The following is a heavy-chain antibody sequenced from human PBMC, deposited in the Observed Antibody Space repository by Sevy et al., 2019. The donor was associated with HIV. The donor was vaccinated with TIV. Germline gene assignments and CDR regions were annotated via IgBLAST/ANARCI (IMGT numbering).Heavy chain of an antibody. Sequence: GGSLRLSCAASGFTFSNAWMSWVRQAPGKGLEWVGRIKSKTDGGTTDYAAPVIGRFTISRDDSKNTLYLQMNSLITEDTAVYDGTTDPHRAPSAKEGGVDYWGQGTLVTVSS. CDR2: IKSKTDGGTT. V-gene: IGHV3-15*01. D-gene: IGHD3-16*01. CDR1: GFTFSNAW. CDR3: TTDPHRAPSAKEGGVDY. J-gene: IGHJ4*02.